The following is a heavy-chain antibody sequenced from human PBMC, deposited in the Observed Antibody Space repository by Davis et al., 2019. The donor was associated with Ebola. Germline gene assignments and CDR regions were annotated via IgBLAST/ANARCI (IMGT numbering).Heavy chain of an antibody. D-gene: IGHD2-15*01. J-gene: IGHJ4*02. V-gene: IGHV4-39*07. Sequence: MPSETLSLTCTVSGASISSRSYYWGWIRQSPGKGLQWIGEINDSGSTNYNPSLKSRVTISLDTSKNQFSLTLTSVTAADTAVYYCALRDFVTWGQGTQVTVSS. CDR1: GASISSRSYY. CDR3: ALRDFVT. CDR2: INDSGST.